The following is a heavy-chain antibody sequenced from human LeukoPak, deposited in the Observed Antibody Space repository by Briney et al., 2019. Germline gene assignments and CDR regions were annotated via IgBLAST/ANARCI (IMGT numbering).Heavy chain of an antibody. Sequence: GGPLRLSCTTSGFTFGDYAMAWVRQTPGKGLECVGSIRGKAYGGTTGYAASVKGRFTISRDDSRSIAYLQMNSLKIEDTAVYYCTRWRVTSMLYSWGQGTLVTVSS. CDR2: IRGKAYGGTT. V-gene: IGHV3-49*04. D-gene: IGHD2/OR15-2a*01. CDR3: TRWRVTSMLYS. J-gene: IGHJ4*02. CDR1: GFTFGDYA.